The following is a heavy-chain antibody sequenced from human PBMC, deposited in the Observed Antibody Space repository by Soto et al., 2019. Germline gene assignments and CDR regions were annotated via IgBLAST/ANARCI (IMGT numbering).Heavy chain of an antibody. CDR1: GFTFSNYC. CDR2: IMQDGSEK. Sequence: EVQLVESGGGLVQPGGSLRLSCAASGFTFSNYCMTWVRQAPGKGLEWVANIMQDGSEKYYVDSVQGRFTISRDNARDSLYLQMSSLRAEDTAVYYCARAQLWFGELPIPYDWGQGTLVTVSS. CDR3: ARAQLWFGELPIPYD. D-gene: IGHD3-10*01. J-gene: IGHJ4*02. V-gene: IGHV3-7*01.